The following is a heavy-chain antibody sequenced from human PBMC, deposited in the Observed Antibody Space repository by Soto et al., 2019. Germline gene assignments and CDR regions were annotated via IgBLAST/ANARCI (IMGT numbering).Heavy chain of an antibody. D-gene: IGHD3-3*01. CDR1: GYTFSRHG. CDR3: ARGADDFSSGYYYEY. Sequence: QVQLVQSGAEVKKPGASVTVSCKASGYTFSRHGISWVRQAPGQGLEWMAWSGNTNYAQKFQGRLTLTTNPSTRTAYMELRSLRSDDTAVYYWARGADDFSSGYYYEYWGQGTLVTVSS. V-gene: IGHV1-18*04. CDR2: SGNT. J-gene: IGHJ4*02.